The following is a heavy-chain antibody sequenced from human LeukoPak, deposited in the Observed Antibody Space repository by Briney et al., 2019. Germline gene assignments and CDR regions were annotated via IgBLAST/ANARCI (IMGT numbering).Heavy chain of an antibody. V-gene: IGHV4-39*01. CDR1: GVSISSSSYY. Sequence: SETLSLTCTVSGVSISSSSYYWGWIRQPPGKGLEWIGRNYYSGCTYYNPFLKSRVPISVDTSKHQFSLKLSSVTAADTAVYYCARCNFYYYHGMDVWGQGTTVTVSS. CDR2: NYYSGCT. J-gene: IGHJ6*02. D-gene: IGHD4-11*01. CDR3: ARCNFYYYHGMDV.